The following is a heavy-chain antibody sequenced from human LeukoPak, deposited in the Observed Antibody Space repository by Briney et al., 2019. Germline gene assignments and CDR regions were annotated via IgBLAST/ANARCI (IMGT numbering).Heavy chain of an antibody. J-gene: IGHJ4*02. CDR3: AREIYGDYSFDY. CDR2: IYYSGST. V-gene: IGHV4-59*01. D-gene: IGHD4-17*01. Sequence: SETLSLTCTVSGGSISSYYWSWIRQPPGKGLEWIGYIYYSGSTNYNPSLKSRVIISVDTSKNQFSLKLSSVTAADTAVYYCAREIYGDYSFDYWGQGTLVTVSS. CDR1: GGSISSYY.